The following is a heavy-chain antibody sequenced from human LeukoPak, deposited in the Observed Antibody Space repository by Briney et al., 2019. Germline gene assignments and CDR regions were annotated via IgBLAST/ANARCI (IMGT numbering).Heavy chain of an antibody. CDR3: ASSWAYDSSVWYYYGMDV. CDR1: GCTFTSYA. V-gene: IGHV7-4-1*02. CDR2: INTNTGNP. Sequence: ASVKVSCKASGCTFTSYAMNWVRQAPGQGLEWMGWINTNTGNPTYAQGFTGRFVFSLDTSVSTAYLQISSLKAEDTAVYYCASSWAYDSSVWYYYGMDVWGQGTTVTVSS. J-gene: IGHJ6*02. D-gene: IGHD3-22*01.